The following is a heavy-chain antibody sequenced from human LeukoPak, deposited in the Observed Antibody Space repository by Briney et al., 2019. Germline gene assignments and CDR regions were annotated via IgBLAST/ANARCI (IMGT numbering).Heavy chain of an antibody. J-gene: IGHJ4*02. CDR1: GFTFSGSA. Sequence: GGSLRLSCAASGFTFSGSAMHWVRQASGKGLEWVGRIRSKANSYATAYAASVKGRFTISRDDSKNTAYLQMNSLKTEDTAVYYCTRWDGDPSYWGQGTLVTVSS. D-gene: IGHD4-17*01. CDR3: TRWDGDPSY. V-gene: IGHV3-73*01. CDR2: IRSKANSYAT.